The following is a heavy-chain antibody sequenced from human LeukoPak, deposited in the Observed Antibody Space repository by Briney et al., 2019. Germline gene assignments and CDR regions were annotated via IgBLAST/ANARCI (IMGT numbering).Heavy chain of an antibody. CDR3: AKDGRRYRFDF. D-gene: IGHD3-16*02. V-gene: IGHV3-30*02. Sequence: GGSPRLSCTAPGFPFNAYNIHWIRQSPGRGLEWVSFIRNDEAEIHYADFAKGRFTISRDRSKNSVYLQMNSLRPDDTALYYCAKDGRRYRFDFWGQGTMVTVSS. J-gene: IGHJ4*02. CDR2: IRNDEAEI. CDR1: GFPFNAYN.